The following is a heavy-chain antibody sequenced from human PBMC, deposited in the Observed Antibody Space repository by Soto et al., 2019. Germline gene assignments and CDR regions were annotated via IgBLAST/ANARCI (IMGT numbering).Heavy chain of an antibody. D-gene: IGHD3-9*01. CDR1: GGSFSGYY. CDR3: ARESHDILTGPPWVWYFDL. V-gene: IGHV4-34*01. J-gene: IGHJ2*01. Sequence: QVQLQQWGAGPLSPLETLSLTCGVSGGSFSGYYWAWIRQSPGKGLEWIGEINDRGSINYIPSLQSRVSISVDTSKNHYSLNLRSVTAADTAVYYCARESHDILTGPPWVWYFDLWGRGTLVTVSS. CDR2: INDRGSI.